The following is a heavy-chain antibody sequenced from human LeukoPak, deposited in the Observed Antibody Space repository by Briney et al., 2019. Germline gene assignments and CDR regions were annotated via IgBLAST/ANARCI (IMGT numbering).Heavy chain of an antibody. CDR1: TYTFTRYG. CDR2: ISGYNGNT. J-gene: IGHJ4*02. CDR3: ARDLKMGYSSGRYSWGTGSSNDY. Sequence: ASVKVSCKASTYTFTRYGISWVRQAPGQGLEWMGWISGYNGNTNYAQKFLGRVSMTADTATSTAYMELRSLRSDDTAVYYCARDLKMGYSSGRYSWGTGSSNDYWGQGTLVSVSS. D-gene: IGHD6-19*01. V-gene: IGHV1-18*01.